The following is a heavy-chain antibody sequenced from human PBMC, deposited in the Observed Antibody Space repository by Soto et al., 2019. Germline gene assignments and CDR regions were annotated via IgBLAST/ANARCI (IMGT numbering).Heavy chain of an antibody. CDR3: ASEFRLGHGGYQGYCQH. CDR1: GFAFSSYA. V-gene: IGHV3-30-3*01. CDR2: ISYDENNK. Sequence: QVQLVEAGGGVVQPGRSLRLSCAASGFAFSSYAMHWVRQAPGKGLEWVAVISYDENNKYYADSVKGRFTISRDNSKKTLSRQMNSRRPEDTAVYYCASEFRLGHGGYQGYCQHWGQGTLGTVSS. J-gene: IGHJ1*01. D-gene: IGHD2-2*01.